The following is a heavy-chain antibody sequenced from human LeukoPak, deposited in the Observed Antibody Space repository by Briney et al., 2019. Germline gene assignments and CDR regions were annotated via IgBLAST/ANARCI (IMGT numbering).Heavy chain of an antibody. CDR2: IIPIFGTA. CDR1: GGTFSSYA. Sequence: GASVKVSCKASGGTFSSYAISWVRQAPGQGLEWMGGIIPIFGTANYAQKFQGRVTITTDESTSTAYMELSSLRSEDTAVYYCATEFKVRGGNFDYWGQGTLVTVSS. CDR3: ATEFKVRGGNFDY. D-gene: IGHD3-10*01. J-gene: IGHJ4*02. V-gene: IGHV1-69*05.